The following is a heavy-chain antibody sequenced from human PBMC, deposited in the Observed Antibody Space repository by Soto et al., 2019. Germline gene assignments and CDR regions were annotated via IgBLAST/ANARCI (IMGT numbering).Heavy chain of an antibody. Sequence: EVQLLDSGGGLVQPGGSLRLSCVASGFTFSNYAMGWVRQAPGKGLEWVSTISGSSGSTNYADSVKGRFTISRDNSTRTVFIQMNSLRAEDTAVYYCAKLPMRLYYFDSWGQGTLVTVSS. CDR1: GFTFSNYA. V-gene: IGHV3-23*01. CDR2: ISGSSGST. J-gene: IGHJ4*02. CDR3: AKLPMRLYYFDS.